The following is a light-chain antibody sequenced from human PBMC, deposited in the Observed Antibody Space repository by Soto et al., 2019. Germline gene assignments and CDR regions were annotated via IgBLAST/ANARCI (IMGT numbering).Light chain of an antibody. CDR1: QSLSSRY. CDR2: GAS. Sequence: EIVLTQSPGTLSLSPGHRATLSCRASQSLSSRYLAWYRQKPGQAPRLLIYGASNRATGIPDRFSGSGSGTDFTLTISRLEPGDFAVYYCQQYSSSPPTFGGGTKVEIK. CDR3: QQYSSSPPT. V-gene: IGKV3-20*01. J-gene: IGKJ4*01.